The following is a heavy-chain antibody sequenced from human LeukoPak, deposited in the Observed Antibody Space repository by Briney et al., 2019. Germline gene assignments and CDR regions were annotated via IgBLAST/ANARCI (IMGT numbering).Heavy chain of an antibody. Sequence: GGSLRLSCAASGFTFSTYAMHWVRQAPGKGLEWVAVISYDGSNKYYADSVKGRFTISRDNSKNTLYLQVSSLRAEDTAVFFCAREPYYYDSSGCYRPIGYLDYWGQGILVTVSS. V-gene: IGHV3-30-3*01. D-gene: IGHD3-22*01. CDR3: AREPYYYDSSGCYRPIGYLDY. J-gene: IGHJ4*02. CDR1: GFTFSTYA. CDR2: ISYDGSNK.